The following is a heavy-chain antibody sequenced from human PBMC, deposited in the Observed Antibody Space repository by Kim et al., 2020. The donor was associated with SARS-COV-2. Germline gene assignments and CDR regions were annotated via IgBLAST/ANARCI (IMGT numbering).Heavy chain of an antibody. J-gene: IGHJ4*02. CDR3: ARQEALSYYYDSSGYYGY. CDR2: IYHSGST. V-gene: IGHV4-4*02. D-gene: IGHD3-22*01. Sequence: SETLSLTCAVSGGSISSSNWWSWVRQPPGKGLEWIGEIYHSGSTNYNPSLKSRVTISVDKSKNQFSLKLSSVTAADTAVYYCARQEALSYYYDSSGYYGYWGQGTLVTVSS. CDR1: GGSISSSNW.